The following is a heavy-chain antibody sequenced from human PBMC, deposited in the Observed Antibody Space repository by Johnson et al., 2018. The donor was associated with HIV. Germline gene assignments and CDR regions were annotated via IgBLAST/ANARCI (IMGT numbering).Heavy chain of an antibody. CDR3: AKDKGTVMFYAFDI. D-gene: IGHD5-18*01. CDR1: GFSFDNYA. J-gene: IGHJ3*02. Sequence: VQLVESGGGLVQPGGSLRLSCATSGFSFDNYAMHWVRQGPGKGLEWVSLISWDGGNTYYADSVKGRFTISRDNSKNSLYLQMNSLRDEDTALYYCAKDKGTVMFYAFDIWGQGTMVTVSS. V-gene: IGHV3-43D*03. CDR2: ISWDGGNT.